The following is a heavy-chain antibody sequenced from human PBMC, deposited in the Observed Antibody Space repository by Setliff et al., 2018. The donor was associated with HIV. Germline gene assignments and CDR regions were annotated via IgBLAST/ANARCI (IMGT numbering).Heavy chain of an antibody. D-gene: IGHD6-19*01. J-gene: IGHJ4*02. CDR2: FYTSGST. V-gene: IGHV4-61*02. CDR1: GDSISSGIYY. CDR3: ARGDWYDFFDY. Sequence: SETLSLTCTGSGDSISSGIYYWSWIRQPAGKGLEWIGRFYTSGSTNYSPSLKSRVTMSVDTSKNQFSLKLSSVTAADTAVYYCARGDWYDFFDYWGQGTLVTVSS.